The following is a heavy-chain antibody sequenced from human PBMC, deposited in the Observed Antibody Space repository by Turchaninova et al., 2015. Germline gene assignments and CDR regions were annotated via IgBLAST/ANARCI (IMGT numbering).Heavy chain of an antibody. Sequence: EVQLVGSGGGLVQPGGSLRLPCAASGFPFSSNSMNWVRLVPVKGLEWVSYISSTSRAIHYADSVKGRFTISRDNARNSLYLQMDSLTAEDTAVYFCTMVTRGYYFDYWGQGTLVTVSS. CDR3: TMVTRGYYFDY. J-gene: IGHJ4*02. CDR1: GFPFSSNS. D-gene: IGHD5-18*01. V-gene: IGHV3-48*04. CDR2: ISSTSRAI.